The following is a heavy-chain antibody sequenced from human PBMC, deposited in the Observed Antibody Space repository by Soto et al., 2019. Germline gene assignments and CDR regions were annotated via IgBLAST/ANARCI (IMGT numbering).Heavy chain of an antibody. CDR1: GGTFSSYA. CDR3: ARATPPGEIVLMVYAPVYYYGMDV. Sequence: ASVKVSCKASGGTFSSYAISWVRQAPGQGLEWMGGIIPIFGTANYAQKFQGRVTITADESTSTAYMELSSLRSEDTAVYYWARATPPGEIVLMVYAPVYYYGMDVWGQGTTVTVSS. J-gene: IGHJ6*02. V-gene: IGHV1-69*13. CDR2: IIPIFGTA. D-gene: IGHD2-8*01.